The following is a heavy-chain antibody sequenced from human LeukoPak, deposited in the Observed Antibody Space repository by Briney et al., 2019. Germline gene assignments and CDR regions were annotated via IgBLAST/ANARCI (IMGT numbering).Heavy chain of an antibody. J-gene: IGHJ4*02. CDR2: ISSSGSTI. D-gene: IGHD3-16*02. CDR3: ARCPTYDYVWGSYRYFVY. CDR1: GFTFSSYN. V-gene: IGHV3-48*04. Sequence: GGSLRLSCAASGFTFSSYNMNWVRQAPGKGLEWVSYISSSGSTIYYADSVKGRFTISRDNAKNSLYLQMNSLRAEDTAVYYCARCPTYDYVWGSYRYFVYWGQGTLVTVSS.